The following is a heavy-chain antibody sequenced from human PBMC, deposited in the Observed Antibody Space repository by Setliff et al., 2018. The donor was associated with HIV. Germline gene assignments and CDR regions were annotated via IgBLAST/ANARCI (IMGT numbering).Heavy chain of an antibody. J-gene: IGHJ4*02. CDR3: ATVFYYDSESFSLDY. CDR1: GGTFNNYA. V-gene: IGHV1-69*13. Sequence: SVKVSCKASGGTFNNYAISWVRQAPGQGLEWVGGIIPLFGTSNYALKFQGRVTITANESTNTAHMELSSLRSVDTAMYYCATVFYYDSESFSLDYWGQGMLVTAPQ. D-gene: IGHD3-10*01. CDR2: IIPLFGTS.